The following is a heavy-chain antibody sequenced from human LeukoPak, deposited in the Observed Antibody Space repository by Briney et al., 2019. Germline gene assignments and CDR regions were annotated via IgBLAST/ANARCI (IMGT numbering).Heavy chain of an antibody. CDR2: IYYSGST. J-gene: IGHJ5*02. D-gene: IGHD5-12*01. V-gene: IGHV4-39*01. CDR1: GASFSSSTYY. CDR3: ARGGYDYNPRVNWFDP. Sequence: PSETLSLTCAVSGASFSSSTYYWGWIRQPPGKGLEWIGSIYYSGSTYYNPSLKSRVTMSVDTSKNQFSLKLSSVTAADTAVYYCARGGYDYNPRVNWFDPWGQGTLVTVSS.